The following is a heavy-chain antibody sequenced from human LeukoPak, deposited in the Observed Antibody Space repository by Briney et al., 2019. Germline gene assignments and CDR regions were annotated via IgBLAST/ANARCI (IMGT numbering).Heavy chain of an antibody. V-gene: IGHV4-4*07. D-gene: IGHD5-12*01. Sequence: SETLSPTCTVSGGSISSYYWSWIRQPAGKGLEWIGRIYTSGSTNYSPSLKSRVTMSVDTSKNQFSLNLTSVTAADTAVYYCARSVEMASRSFDCWGQGTLVTVSS. CDR1: GGSISSYY. CDR2: IYTSGST. CDR3: ARSVEMASRSFDC. J-gene: IGHJ4*02.